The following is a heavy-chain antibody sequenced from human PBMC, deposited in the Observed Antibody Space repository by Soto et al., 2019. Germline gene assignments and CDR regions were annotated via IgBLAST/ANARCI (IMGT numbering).Heavy chain of an antibody. CDR1: GYTFTSNY. V-gene: IGHV1-46*01. J-gene: IGHJ4*02. CDR3: ARSYHYDSSGFYY. CDR2: IDPTDGST. D-gene: IGHD3-22*01. Sequence: QVQLVQSGAEVKKAGASVKVSCKASGYTFTSNYMHWVRQATGQGLEWMGIIDPTDGSTTYAQKFQGRVTMTGDTSTSTVYMELGSLRFNDTAVYYCARSYHYDSSGFYYWGQGTLVNVSS.